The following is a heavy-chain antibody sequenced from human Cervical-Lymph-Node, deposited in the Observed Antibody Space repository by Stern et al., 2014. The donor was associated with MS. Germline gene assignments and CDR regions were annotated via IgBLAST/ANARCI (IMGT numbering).Heavy chain of an antibody. V-gene: IGHV1-69*06. CDR1: GG. Sequence: VQLVESGAEVKKPRSSVKVSCKSSGGISWVRQAPGQGLEWMGGVIPFVGTSNYAQKFQGRVTITADTSTNTTYLHLSRLTSADTAVYYCARGSGDNWFGPWGQGTLVTVSS. J-gene: IGHJ5*02. D-gene: IGHD3-10*01. CDR2: VIPFVGTS. CDR3: ARGSGDNWFGP.